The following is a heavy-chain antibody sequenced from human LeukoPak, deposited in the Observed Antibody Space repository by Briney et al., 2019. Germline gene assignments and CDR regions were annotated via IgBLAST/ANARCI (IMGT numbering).Heavy chain of an antibody. V-gene: IGHV4-39*01. J-gene: IGHJ4*02. Sequence: PSETLSLTCTVSGGSISSSSYCWGWIRQPPEKGLEWIGSIYYSGSTYYNPSLKSRVTISVDTSKNQFSLKLSSVTAADTAVYYCARRSYNWNYVGYFDYWGQGTLVTVSS. CDR2: IYYSGST. D-gene: IGHD1-7*01. CDR1: GGSISSSSYC. CDR3: ARRSYNWNYVGYFDY.